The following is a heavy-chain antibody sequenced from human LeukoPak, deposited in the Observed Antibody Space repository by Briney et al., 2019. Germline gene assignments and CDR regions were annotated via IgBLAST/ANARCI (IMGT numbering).Heavy chain of an antibody. J-gene: IGHJ4*02. V-gene: IGHV3-53*01. CDR3: AKSVERPLDLDY. CDR1: GFTVSSNY. D-gene: IGHD4-23*01. Sequence: GGSLRLSCAASGFTVSSNYMSWVRQAPGKGLEWVSVIYSGGSTYYADSVKGRFTISRDNSKNTLYLQMNSLRAEDTAVYYCAKSVERPLDLDYWGQGTLVTVSS. CDR2: IYSGGST.